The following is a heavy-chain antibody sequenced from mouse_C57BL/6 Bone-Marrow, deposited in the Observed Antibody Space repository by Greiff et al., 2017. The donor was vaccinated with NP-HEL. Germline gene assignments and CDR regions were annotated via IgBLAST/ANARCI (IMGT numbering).Heavy chain of an antibody. CDR3: ARRGLDYYGSSDWYFDV. J-gene: IGHJ1*03. V-gene: IGHV5-2*01. D-gene: IGHD1-1*01. Sequence: EVQLVESGGGLVQPGESLKLSCESNEYEFPSHDMSWVRKTPEKRLELVAAINSDGGSTYYPDTMERRFIISRDNTKKTLYLQMSSLRSEDTALYYCARRGLDYYGSSDWYFDVWGTGTTVTVSS. CDR2: INSDGGST. CDR1: EYEFPSHD.